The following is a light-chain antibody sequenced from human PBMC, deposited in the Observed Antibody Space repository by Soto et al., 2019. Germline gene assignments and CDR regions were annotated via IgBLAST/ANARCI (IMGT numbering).Light chain of an antibody. CDR1: SSDVGGYNY. Sequence: QSALTQPPSASGSPGLSVTISCTGTSSDVGGYNYVSWYQQHPGKAPKLMIYEVSKRPSGVPDRFSGSKSGNTASLTGSGLKAEDEADYYCSSYAGSNILFGGGTQLTVL. CDR2: EVS. J-gene: IGLJ2*01. CDR3: SSYAGSNIL. V-gene: IGLV2-8*01.